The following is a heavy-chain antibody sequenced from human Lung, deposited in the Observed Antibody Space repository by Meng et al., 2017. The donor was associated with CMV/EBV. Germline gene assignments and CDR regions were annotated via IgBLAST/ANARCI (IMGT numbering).Heavy chain of an antibody. CDR3: ARHGGSTIYYYYGMDV. CDR1: GYSFTSYW. CDR2: IYPGDSDT. D-gene: IGHD2-15*01. J-gene: IGHJ6*02. Sequence: GGSLRLSCKGSGYSFTSYWIGWVRQMPGKGLEWMGIIYPGDSDTRYSPSFQGQVTISADKSISTAYLQWSSLKASDTAMYYCARHGGSTIYYYYGMDVWGQGTXVTVYS. V-gene: IGHV5-51*01.